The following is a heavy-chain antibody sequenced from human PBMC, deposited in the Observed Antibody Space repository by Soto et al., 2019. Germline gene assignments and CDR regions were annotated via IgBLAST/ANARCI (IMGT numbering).Heavy chain of an antibody. J-gene: IGHJ3*01. D-gene: IGHD1-26*01. CDR2: IDWDGDR. Sequence: TLVNPTQTLTLTCTFSGFSLSTNAMRVSWIRQSPGKALEWLARIDWDGDRLYNTSLRTRLTISKDTSKNQVVLTMTNMDPLDTGTYYCARMPARSGNNHHDAFDFWGPGTMVTVSS. V-gene: IGHV2-70*04. CDR1: GFSLSTNAMR. CDR3: ARMPARSGNNHHDAFDF.